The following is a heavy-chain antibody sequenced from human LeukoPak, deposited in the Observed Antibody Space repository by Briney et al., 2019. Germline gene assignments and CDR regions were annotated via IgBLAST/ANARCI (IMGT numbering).Heavy chain of an antibody. J-gene: IGHJ4*02. Sequence: SETLSLTCAVYGGSFSGYYWSWIRQPPGKGLEWIGEINHRGSTNYNPSLKSRVTISVDTSKNQFSLKLSSVTAADTAVYYCARQGTYDYVWGSYRYFDYWGQGTLVTVSS. D-gene: IGHD3-16*02. CDR1: GGSFSGYY. CDR3: ARQGTYDYVWGSYRYFDY. CDR2: INHRGST. V-gene: IGHV4-34*01.